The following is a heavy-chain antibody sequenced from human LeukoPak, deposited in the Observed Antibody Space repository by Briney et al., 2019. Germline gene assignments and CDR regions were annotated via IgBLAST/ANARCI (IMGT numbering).Heavy chain of an antibody. Sequence: SETLSLTCTVSHYSISSNYYWGWIRQPPGKGLEWIGSIYHSGSTYYNPSLKSRVTISVDTSKNQFSLKLTSVTAADTAVYDCARSSGYMSYWGQGTLVTVSS. CDR1: HYSISSNYY. CDR2: IYHSGST. CDR3: ARSSGYMSY. D-gene: IGHD3-22*01. V-gene: IGHV4-38-2*02. J-gene: IGHJ4*02.